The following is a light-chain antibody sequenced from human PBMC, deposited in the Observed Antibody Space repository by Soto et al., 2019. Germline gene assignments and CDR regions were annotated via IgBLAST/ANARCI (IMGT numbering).Light chain of an antibody. V-gene: IGLV1-44*01. CDR1: SSNIGANI. CDR3: AAWDDSLNGFV. CDR2: SDD. Sequence: QSVLTQPPSSSGTPGQTVTISCSGTSSNIGANIVTWYQQLPGAAPKLLLYSDDQRPSGVPDRVSGSKSGTSASLAIRGLQSEDEADYYCAAWDDSLNGFVFGSGPKLTVL. J-gene: IGLJ1*01.